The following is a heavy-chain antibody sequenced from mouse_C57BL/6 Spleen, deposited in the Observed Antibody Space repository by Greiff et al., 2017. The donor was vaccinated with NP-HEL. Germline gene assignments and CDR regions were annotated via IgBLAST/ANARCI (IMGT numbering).Heavy chain of an antibody. CDR2: IDPETGGT. Sequence: VQLQQSGAELVRPGASVTLSCKASGYTFTDYEMHWVKQTPVHGLEWIGAIDPETGGTAYNQKFKGKAILTADNSSSTAYMELRSLTSEDSAVYYCTRYYGYFDYWGQGTTLTVSS. V-gene: IGHV1-15*01. CDR3: TRYYGYFDY. J-gene: IGHJ2*01. D-gene: IGHD1-1*01. CDR1: GYTFTDYE.